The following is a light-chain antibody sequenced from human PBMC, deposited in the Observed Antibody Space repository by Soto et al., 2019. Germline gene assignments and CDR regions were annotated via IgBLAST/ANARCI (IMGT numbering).Light chain of an antibody. CDR2: DAS. CDR3: QQGGNWPLT. J-gene: IGKJ5*01. CDR1: QSVSSY. Sequence: IVLTQSPSTLSLSPWERATLSCRASQSVSSYLAWYQQKPGQAPRLLIYDASNRATGIPARFSGSGSGTDFTLTISSLEPEDFAVYYCQQGGNWPLTFGQGTRLEIK. V-gene: IGKV3-11*01.